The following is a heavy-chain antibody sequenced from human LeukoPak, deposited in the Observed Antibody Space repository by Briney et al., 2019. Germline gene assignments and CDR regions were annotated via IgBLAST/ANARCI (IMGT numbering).Heavy chain of an antibody. Sequence: ASVKVSCKASGYTFTSYGISWVRQAPGQGLEWMGWISAYNGNTNYAQKLQGRVTMTTDTSTSIAYMELRSLRSDDTAVYYCARVPGYCSGGSCYHDGFDYWGQGTLVTVSS. J-gene: IGHJ4*02. CDR2: ISAYNGNT. D-gene: IGHD2-15*01. CDR1: GYTFTSYG. CDR3: ARVPGYCSGGSCYHDGFDY. V-gene: IGHV1-18*01.